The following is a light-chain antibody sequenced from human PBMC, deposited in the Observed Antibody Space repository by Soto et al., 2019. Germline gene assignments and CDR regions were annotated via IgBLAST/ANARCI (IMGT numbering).Light chain of an antibody. Sequence: EIVMTQSPATLSVSPGERATLSCRARQSVSSNLAWYQQKPGQAPRLLIYGASTRATGIPARFSGSGSGSEFTLTISGLQSEDFAVYYCQQYNDRPPITFGQGTRLEIK. J-gene: IGKJ5*01. CDR2: GAS. CDR1: QSVSSN. CDR3: QQYNDRPPIT. V-gene: IGKV3-15*01.